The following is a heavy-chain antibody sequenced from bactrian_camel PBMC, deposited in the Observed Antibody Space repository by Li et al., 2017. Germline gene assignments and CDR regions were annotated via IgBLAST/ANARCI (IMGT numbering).Heavy chain of an antibody. Sequence: DVQLVESGGGLVQPGGSLRPSCAASGFTLSSGDMSWVRQAPGKGLEWVSTIGTPETETHYADSVKGRFTISRDNAKNTLYLQMNSLKSKDTALYYCATLISWWHPAYEYWGQGTQVTVS. CDR3: ATLISWWHPAYEY. CDR1: GFTLSSGD. V-gene: IGHV3S40*01. CDR2: IGTPETET. J-gene: IGHJ4*01. D-gene: IGHD7*01.